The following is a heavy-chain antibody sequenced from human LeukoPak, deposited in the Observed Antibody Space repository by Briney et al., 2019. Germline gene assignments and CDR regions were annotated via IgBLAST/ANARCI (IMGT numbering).Heavy chain of an antibody. CDR1: GLTFSNYW. CDR2: INSDGSST. D-gene: IGHD6-13*01. CDR3: AKDRYSGLNTIDY. V-gene: IGHV3-74*01. J-gene: IGHJ4*02. Sequence: GGSLRLSCAASGLTFSNYWMHWVRQAPGKGLVWVSRINSDGSSTIYADSVKGRFTISRDNSKSTLYLQMNSLRAEDTAVYYCAKDRYSGLNTIDYWGQGTLVTVSS.